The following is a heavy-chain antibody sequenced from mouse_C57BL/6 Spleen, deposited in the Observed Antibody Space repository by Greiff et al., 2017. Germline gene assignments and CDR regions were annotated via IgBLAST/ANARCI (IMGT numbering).Heavy chain of an antibody. CDR2: IYPGDGDT. CDR1: GYAFSSYW. D-gene: IGHD1-1*01. CDR3: AREDGSSPAWFAY. Sequence: LQQSGASVKISCKASGYAFSSYWMNWVKQRPGKGLEWIGQIYPGDGDTNYNGKFKGKATLTADKSSSTAYMQLSSLTSEDSAVYFCAREDGSSPAWFAYWGQGTLVTVSA. J-gene: IGHJ3*01. V-gene: IGHV1-80*01.